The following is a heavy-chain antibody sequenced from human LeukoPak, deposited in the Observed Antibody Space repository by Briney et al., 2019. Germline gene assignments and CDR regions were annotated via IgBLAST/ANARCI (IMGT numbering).Heavy chain of an antibody. Sequence: PSETLSLTCTVSGGSISSYYWSWIRQPPGKGLEWIGYIYYSGSTNYNPSLKSRVTISVDTSKNQFSPKLSSVTAADTAVYYCASIVVVAATGGWFDPWGQGTLVTVSS. D-gene: IGHD2-15*01. CDR1: GGSISSYY. CDR2: IYYSGST. CDR3: ASIVVVAATGGWFDP. J-gene: IGHJ5*02. V-gene: IGHV4-59*08.